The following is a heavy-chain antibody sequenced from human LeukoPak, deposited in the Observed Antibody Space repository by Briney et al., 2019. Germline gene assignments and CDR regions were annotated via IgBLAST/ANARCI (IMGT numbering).Heavy chain of an antibody. V-gene: IGHV1-46*01. Sequence: ASVKVSCKASGYTFTGYYMHWVRQAPGQGLEWMGIINPSGGSTSYAQKFQGGVTMTRDTSTSTVYMELSSLRSEDTAVYYCARDQGTMVRGTYNYYYYYMDVWGKGTTVTISS. J-gene: IGHJ6*03. CDR3: ARDQGTMVRGTYNYYYYYMDV. D-gene: IGHD3-10*01. CDR1: GYTFTGYY. CDR2: INPSGGST.